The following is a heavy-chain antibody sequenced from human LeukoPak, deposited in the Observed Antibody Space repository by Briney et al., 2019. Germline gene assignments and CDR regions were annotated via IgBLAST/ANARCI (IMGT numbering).Heavy chain of an antibody. CDR1: GFSFSTYS. Sequence: GGSLRLSCAASGFSFSTYSMTWVRQAPGKGLEWVSIISGSGGATYYADSVKGRFTISRDNSKNTLYLQMNSLRAEDMALYYCAKDMSFGGASGGAFDIWGQGTMVTVSS. CDR2: ISGSGGAT. CDR3: AKDMSFGGASGGAFDI. V-gene: IGHV3-23*01. J-gene: IGHJ3*02. D-gene: IGHD3/OR15-3a*01.